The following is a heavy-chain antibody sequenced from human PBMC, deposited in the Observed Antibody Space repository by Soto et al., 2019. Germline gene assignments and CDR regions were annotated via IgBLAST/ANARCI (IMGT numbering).Heavy chain of an antibody. V-gene: IGHV1-18*01. CDR2: ISAYNGNT. D-gene: IGHD3-22*01. Sequence: ASVKVSCKASGYNFTSYGISWVRQAPGQGLEWMGWISAYNGNTNYAQKFQGRVTMTRDTSTSTVYMELSSLRSEDTAVYYCASHQDYDSSGYTSTHLNWGQGTLVTVAS. CDR3: ASHQDYDSSGYTSTHLN. CDR1: GYNFTSYG. J-gene: IGHJ4*02.